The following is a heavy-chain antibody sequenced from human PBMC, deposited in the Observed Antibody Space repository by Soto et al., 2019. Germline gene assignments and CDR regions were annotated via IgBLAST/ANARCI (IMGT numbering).Heavy chain of an antibody. CDR1: GYTFNIYG. D-gene: IGHD3-22*01. CDR2: ISAFNGKT. J-gene: IGHJ4*01. Sequence: QIQLVQSGAEVKKPGASVKVSCKASGYTFNIYGINWVRQAPGQGLEWMGWISAFNGKTNYAQNVQGRVTMTTDTSTSTAYVDLRSLRSDDTSVYYCARDRVPNSSGFFPFDYRGHGTLVTVSS. CDR3: ARDRVPNSSGFFPFDY. V-gene: IGHV1-18*01.